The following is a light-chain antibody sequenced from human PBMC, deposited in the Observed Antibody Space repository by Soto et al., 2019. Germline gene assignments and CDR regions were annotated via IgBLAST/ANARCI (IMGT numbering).Light chain of an antibody. Sequence: QSALTQPASVSGSPGQSLTISCTGTSSDIGGYNYVSWYQQHPGKAPKLMIYEVSNRPSGVSNRFSGSKSGNTASLTISGLQAEDEADYYCSSYTSGSPLGFGGGTQLTVL. J-gene: IGLJ7*01. CDR3: SSYTSGSPLG. CDR1: SSDIGGYNY. CDR2: EVS. V-gene: IGLV2-14*01.